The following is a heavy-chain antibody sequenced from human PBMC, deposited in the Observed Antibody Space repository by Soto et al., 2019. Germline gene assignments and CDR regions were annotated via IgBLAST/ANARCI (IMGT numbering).Heavy chain of an antibody. D-gene: IGHD3-9*01. J-gene: IGHJ4*02. CDR2: ISGSGGST. V-gene: IGHV3-23*01. Sequence: GGSLRLSCAASGFTFRSYAMSWVRQPPGKGLEWVSGISGSGGSTYYVDSVKGRFTISRDNSKNTLYLQMNSLRVEDTALYYCAKPEIFKSWGNVTDYWGQGTLVTVSS. CDR3: AKPEIFKSWGNVTDY. CDR1: GFTFRSYA.